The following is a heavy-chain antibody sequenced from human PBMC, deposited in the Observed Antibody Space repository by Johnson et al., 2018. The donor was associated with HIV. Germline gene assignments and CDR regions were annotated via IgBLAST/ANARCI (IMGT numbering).Heavy chain of an antibody. CDR3: AKDRGGFDSFDI. Sequence: VQLVESGGGVVRPGGSLRLSCAASGFTFDDYGMSWVRQAPGQGLEWVSVIYSGGSTYYADSVTGRFTISRDNSKNTLYRQMNSLRAEDTAVYSCAKDRGGFDSFDIGGQGTMVTVSS. V-gene: IGHV3-23*03. J-gene: IGHJ3*02. CDR1: GFTFDDYG. CDR2: IYSGGST. D-gene: IGHD3-10*01.